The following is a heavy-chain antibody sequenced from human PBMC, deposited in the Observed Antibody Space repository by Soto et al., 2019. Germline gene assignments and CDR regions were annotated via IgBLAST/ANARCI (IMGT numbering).Heavy chain of an antibody. CDR1: GFTFSDYY. D-gene: IGHD6-13*01. CDR2: ISSSSSYT. Sequence: QVQLVESGGGLVKPGGSLRLSCAASGFTFSDYYMSWIRQAPGKGLEWVSYISSSSSYTNYADSVKGRFTISRDNAKNTLYLHMNSLRDEDTAVYYCAREMEHQLVRDYYGMDVWGQGTTVTVSS. V-gene: IGHV3-11*06. J-gene: IGHJ6*02. CDR3: AREMEHQLVRDYYGMDV.